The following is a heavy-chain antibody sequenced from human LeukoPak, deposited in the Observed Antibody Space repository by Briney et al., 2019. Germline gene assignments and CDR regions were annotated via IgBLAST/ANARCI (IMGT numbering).Heavy chain of an antibody. CDR3: ARGGDFWSGSRGWFDP. D-gene: IGHD3-3*01. CDR1: GFTFSSYW. J-gene: IGHJ5*02. Sequence: PGGSLRLSRAASGFTFSSYWMSWVRQAPGKGLEWVANIKQDGSEKYYVDSVKGRFTISRDNAKNSLYLQMNSLRAEDTAVYYCARGGDFWSGSRGWFDPWGQGTLVTVSS. V-gene: IGHV3-7*01. CDR2: IKQDGSEK.